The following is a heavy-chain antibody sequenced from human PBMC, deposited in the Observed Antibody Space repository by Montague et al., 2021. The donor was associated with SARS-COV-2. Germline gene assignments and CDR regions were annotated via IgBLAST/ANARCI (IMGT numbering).Heavy chain of an antibody. CDR3: ARESGSGSYPVY. CDR1: GGSISSSSYY. J-gene: IGHJ4*02. Sequence: SETLSLTCTVSGGSISSSSYYWGWIRQPPGKGLEWIGSINYSGSTYYNPSLKSRVTISVDTSKNQFSLKLSSVTAADTAVYYCARESGSGSYPVYWGQGTLVTVSS. V-gene: IGHV4-39*01. D-gene: IGHD3-10*01. CDR2: INYSGST.